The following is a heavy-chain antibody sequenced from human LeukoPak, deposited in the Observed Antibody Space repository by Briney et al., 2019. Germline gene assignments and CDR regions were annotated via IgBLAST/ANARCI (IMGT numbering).Heavy chain of an antibody. J-gene: IGHJ4*02. V-gene: IGHV3-21*01. CDR2: ISSSSSSI. CDR1: GFTFSSYS. CDR3: ARDLGWGSCSSTSCNTGDY. Sequence: PGGSLRLSCAASGFTFSSYSMNWVRQAPGKGLEWVSSISSSSSSIYYADSVKGRFTISRDNAQNSLYLQMNSLRAEDTAVYYCARDLGWGSCSSTSCNTGDYWGQGTLVTVSS. D-gene: IGHD2-2*01.